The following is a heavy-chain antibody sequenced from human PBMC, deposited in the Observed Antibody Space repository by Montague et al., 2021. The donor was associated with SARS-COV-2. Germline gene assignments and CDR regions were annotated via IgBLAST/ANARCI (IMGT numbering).Heavy chain of an antibody. D-gene: IGHD3-10*01. CDR3: ATDYGSGSYFDY. J-gene: IGHJ4*02. CDR2: MYYVGST. V-gene: IGHV4-59*01. CDR1: GGSISTYY. Sequence: SETRSLTCTVSGGSISTYYWSWIRQPPGKGLEWIGDMYYVGSTKYNPSLRGRVTISVDKSKNQCSLKLSSVTAADTAVYYCATDYGSGSYFDYWGQGSPVTVSS.